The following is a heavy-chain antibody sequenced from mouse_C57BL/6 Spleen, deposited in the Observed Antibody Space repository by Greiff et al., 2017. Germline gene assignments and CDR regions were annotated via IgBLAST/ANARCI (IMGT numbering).Heavy chain of an antibody. J-gene: IGHJ1*03. D-gene: IGHD1-1*01. CDR3: ARYYYGSSLYFDV. CDR1: GFTFSDYY. Sequence: EVKVVESGGGLVQPGGSLKLSCAASGFTFSDYYMYWVRQTPEKRLEWVAYISNGGGSTYYPDTVKGRFTISRDNAKNTLYLQMSRLKSEDTAMYYCARYYYGSSLYFDVWGTGTTVTVSS. V-gene: IGHV5-12*01. CDR2: ISNGGGST.